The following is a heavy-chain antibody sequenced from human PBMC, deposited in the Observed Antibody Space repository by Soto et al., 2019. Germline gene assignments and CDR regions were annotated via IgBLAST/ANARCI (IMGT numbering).Heavy chain of an antibody. D-gene: IGHD5-18*01. CDR3: EPRPRGYRYHVDF. CDR2: IYWDDDE. Sequence: QITLKESGPTLVKPTQTLTLTCTFSGFSLTTRGVGVGWIRQPPGKALEWLTLIYWDDDEGYRPSLKSRLTIANGHSQNQVVLTMTQMDPADTATYYCEPRPRGYRYHVDFWGQGTLVTVSS. V-gene: IGHV2-5*02. CDR1: GFSLTTRGVG. J-gene: IGHJ4*02.